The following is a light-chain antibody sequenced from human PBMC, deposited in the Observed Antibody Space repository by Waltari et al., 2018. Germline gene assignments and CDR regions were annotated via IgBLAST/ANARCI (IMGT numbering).Light chain of an antibody. J-gene: IGLJ2*01. V-gene: IGLV3-19*01. CDR1: SLRSYY. CDR2: GKN. CDR3: NSRDSSGNPHVV. Sequence: SSELTQDPAVSVALGHTVRITCQGDSLRSYYASWYQQKPGQAPVLVIYGKNNRPSGIPDRVSGYSSGNTASLTITGAQAEDEADYYCNSRDSSGNPHVVFGGGTKLTVL.